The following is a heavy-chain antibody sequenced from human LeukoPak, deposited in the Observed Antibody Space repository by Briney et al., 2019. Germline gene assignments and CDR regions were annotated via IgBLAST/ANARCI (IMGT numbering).Heavy chain of an antibody. CDR3: ARVGRGVNPDYYYYMDV. D-gene: IGHD3-3*01. CDR2: ISSSGSTI. CDR1: GFTFSSYE. V-gene: IGHV3-48*03. J-gene: IGHJ6*03. Sequence: GGSLRLSCAASGFTFSSYEMNWVRHAPGKGLEWVSYISSSGSTIYYADSVKGRFTISRDNAKNSLYLQMNSRRAEDAAGYYCARVGRGVNPDYYYYMDVWGKGTTVTVSS.